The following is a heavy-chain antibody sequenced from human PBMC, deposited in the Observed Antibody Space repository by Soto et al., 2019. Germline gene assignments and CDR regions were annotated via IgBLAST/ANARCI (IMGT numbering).Heavy chain of an antibody. CDR2: IYHTGGT. V-gene: IGHV4-34*01. Sequence: SETMSLTCGISGGSFSTYYSAWIRQPPGKGLEWIGGIYHTGGTIYNPSLKSRVIISLDISKNQFSLKLASVTAADTAMYYCARASTVWLQSPAPLGHWGQGMLVTVSS. J-gene: IGHJ4*02. CDR3: ARASTVWLQSPAPLGH. D-gene: IGHD3-16*01. CDR1: GGSFSTYY.